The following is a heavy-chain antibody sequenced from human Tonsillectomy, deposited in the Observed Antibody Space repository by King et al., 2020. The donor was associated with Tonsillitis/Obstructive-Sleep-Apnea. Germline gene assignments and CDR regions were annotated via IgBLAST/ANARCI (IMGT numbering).Heavy chain of an antibody. CDR2: INHSGST. Sequence: VQLQQWGAGLLKPSETLSLTCAVYGGSFSGYYWSWIRQPPGKGLEWIGEINHSGSTNYNPSLKSRVTISVDTSKNHFSLKLSSVTAADTAVYYCARVAYYDSSCLPCYWGQGTLVTVSS. CDR3: ARVAYYDSSCLPCY. V-gene: IGHV4-34*01. CDR1: GGSFSGYY. J-gene: IGHJ4*02. D-gene: IGHD3-22*01.